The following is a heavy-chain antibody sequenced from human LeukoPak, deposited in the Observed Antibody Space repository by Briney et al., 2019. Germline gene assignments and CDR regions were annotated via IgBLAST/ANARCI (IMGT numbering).Heavy chain of an antibody. V-gene: IGHV4-59*01. CDR3: ARESIAAAGIDY. CDR2: IYYSGST. CDR1: GGSISSYY. Sequence: SETLSLTCIVSGGSISSYYWSWIRQPPGKGLEGIGYIYYSGSTNYNPSLKSRVTISVDTSKNQFSLKLSSVTAADTVVYYCARESIAAAGIDYWGQGTLVTVSS. J-gene: IGHJ4*02. D-gene: IGHD6-13*01.